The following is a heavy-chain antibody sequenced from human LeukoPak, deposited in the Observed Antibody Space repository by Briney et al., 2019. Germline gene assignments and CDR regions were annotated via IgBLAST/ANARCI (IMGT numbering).Heavy chain of an antibody. CDR1: VGTFSSYA. CDR2: SIPIFCTA. CDR3: ARDSYDSSGYSDY. D-gene: IGHD3-22*01. J-gene: IGHJ4*02. Sequence: SVKVSCKASVGTFSSYAISWVRQAPGQGLDWMGGSIPIFCTANSAQKLQGRITITTGESTSTAYMELSSLRSEDPAVYYCARDSYDSSGYSDYWGQGTLVTVSS. V-gene: IGHV1-69*05.